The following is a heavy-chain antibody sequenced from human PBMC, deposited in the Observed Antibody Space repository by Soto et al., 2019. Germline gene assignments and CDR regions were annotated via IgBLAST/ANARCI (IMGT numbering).Heavy chain of an antibody. Sequence: SQTLSLTCAISGDSVSSNSAAWNWIRQSPSRGLEWLGRTYYRSKWYNDYAVSVKSRITINPDTSKNQFSLQLNSVTPEDTAVYYCARDHCSGGSCHYYYYGMDVWGQGTTVT. D-gene: IGHD2-15*01. CDR1: GDSVSSNSAA. CDR3: ARDHCSGGSCHYYYYGMDV. V-gene: IGHV6-1*01. J-gene: IGHJ6*02. CDR2: TYYRSKWYN.